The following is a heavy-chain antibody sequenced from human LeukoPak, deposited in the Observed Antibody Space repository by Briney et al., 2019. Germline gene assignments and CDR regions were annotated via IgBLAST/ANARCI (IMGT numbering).Heavy chain of an antibody. V-gene: IGHV3-23*01. D-gene: IGHD2-2*01. CDR2: ISGSGGST. J-gene: IGHJ4*02. Sequence: GGSLRLSCAASGFTFSSYAMSWVRQAPGKGLEWVSDISGSGGSTYYADSVKGRFTISRDNSKNTLYLQMNSPRAEDTAVYYCAKDQDIVVVPAAQDWGQGTLVTVSS. CDR3: AKDQDIVVVPAAQD. CDR1: GFTFSSYA.